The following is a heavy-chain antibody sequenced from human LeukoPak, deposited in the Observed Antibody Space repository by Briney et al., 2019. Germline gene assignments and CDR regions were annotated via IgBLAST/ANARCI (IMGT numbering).Heavy chain of an antibody. D-gene: IGHD2-8*01. V-gene: IGHV3-7*04. J-gene: IGHJ3*02. CDR2: IKQDGSEI. CDR3: ARIMVATPAGGFDI. Sequence: GSLRLSCAASGFTSSYDGMTWVRQAPGKGLEWVANIKQDGSEIYYVDSVKGRFTISRDNARNSLYLQMNSLRAEDTAVYYCARIMVATPAGGFDIWGQGTMVTVSA. CDR1: GFTSSYDG.